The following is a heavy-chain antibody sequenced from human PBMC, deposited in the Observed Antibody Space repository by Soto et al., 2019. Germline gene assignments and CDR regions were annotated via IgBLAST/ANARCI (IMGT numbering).Heavy chain of an antibody. V-gene: IGHV1-2*02. Sequence: GASVKVSCKASEYTFTGYYMHWVRQAPGQGLEWMGWINPNSGDTKNAQKFQGRVTMTRDTSISTAYMELSRLTSDDTAVYYCARALAVAGTSVFDCWAQGNLVTVSS. J-gene: IGHJ1*01. CDR3: ARALAVAGTSVFDC. D-gene: IGHD6-19*01. CDR2: INPNSGDT. CDR1: EYTFTGYY.